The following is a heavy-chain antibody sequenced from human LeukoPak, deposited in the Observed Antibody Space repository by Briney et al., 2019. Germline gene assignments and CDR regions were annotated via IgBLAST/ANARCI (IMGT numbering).Heavy chain of an antibody. Sequence: SETLSLTCTVSGGSISSGGYYCSWIRQHPGKGLEWIGYIYYSGSTYYNPSLKSRVTISVDTSKNQFSLKLSSVTAADTAVYYCARAPKTYYYDSSGSLAGFQHWGQGTLVTVSS. CDR2: IYYSGST. J-gene: IGHJ1*01. V-gene: IGHV4-31*03. CDR1: GGSISSGGYY. CDR3: ARAPKTYYYDSSGSLAGFQH. D-gene: IGHD3-22*01.